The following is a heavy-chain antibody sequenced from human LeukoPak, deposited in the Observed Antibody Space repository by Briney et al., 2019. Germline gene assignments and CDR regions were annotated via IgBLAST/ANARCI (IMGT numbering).Heavy chain of an antibody. CDR2: ISHTGGIT. CDR3: AKRSTVLTHFDY. J-gene: IGHJ4*02. CDR1: GFSFRSYW. V-gene: IGHV3-23*01. D-gene: IGHD4-23*01. Sequence: PGGSLRLSCAASGFSFRSYWMHWVRLPPGKGLEWVSSISHTGGITHYADSVKGRFTISRDNSKSTLLLQMNSLGDEDTAVYYCAKRSTVLTHFDYWGPGTLVTVSS.